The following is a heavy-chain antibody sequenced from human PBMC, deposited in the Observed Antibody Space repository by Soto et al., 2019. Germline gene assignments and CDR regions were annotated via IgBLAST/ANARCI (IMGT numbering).Heavy chain of an antibody. J-gene: IGHJ4*02. V-gene: IGHV1-2*02. CDR2: INPNSGGT. D-gene: IGHD6-19*01. CDR1: GYTFTGYY. CDR3: ARDNSSGWSPGKDY. Sequence: ASGKVSCKASGYTFTGYYMHWVRQAPGQGLEWMGWINPNSGGTNYAQKFQGRVTMTRDTSISTAYMELSRLRSDDTAVYYCARDNSSGWSPGKDYWGQGTLVTVSS.